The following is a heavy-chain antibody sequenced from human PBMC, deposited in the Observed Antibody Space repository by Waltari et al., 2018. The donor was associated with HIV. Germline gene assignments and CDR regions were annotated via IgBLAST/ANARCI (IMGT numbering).Heavy chain of an antibody. CDR2: ISAYNGNT. CDR1: GYTFTSYG. Sequence: QVQLVQSGAEVKKPGASVKVSCKASGYTFTSYGISWVRQAPGQGLEWMGWISAYNGNTNYAQKLQGGVTMTTDTSTSTAYMELRSLRSDDTAVYYCARDSKGDFWSGPISKDYWGQGTLVTVSS. V-gene: IGHV1-18*01. CDR3: ARDSKGDFWSGPISKDY. D-gene: IGHD3-3*01. J-gene: IGHJ4*02.